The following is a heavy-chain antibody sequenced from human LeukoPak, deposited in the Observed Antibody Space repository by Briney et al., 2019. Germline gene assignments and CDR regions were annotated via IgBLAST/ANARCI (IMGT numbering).Heavy chain of an antibody. CDR3: AGNTYYYDSSGYSWYFDL. Sequence: SETLSLTCTVSGGSISSYYWSWIRQPPGKGLEWIGYIYYSGSTNYNPSLKSRVTISVDTSKNQFSLELSSVTAADTAVYYCAGNTYYYDSSGYSWYFDLWGRGTLVTVSS. J-gene: IGHJ2*01. CDR1: GGSISSYY. V-gene: IGHV4-59*01. D-gene: IGHD3-22*01. CDR2: IYYSGST.